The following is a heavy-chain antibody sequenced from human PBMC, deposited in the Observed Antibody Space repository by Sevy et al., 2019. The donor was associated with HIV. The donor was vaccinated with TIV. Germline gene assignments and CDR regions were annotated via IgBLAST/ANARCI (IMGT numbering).Heavy chain of an antibody. V-gene: IGHV3-30*18. CDR1: GFTFSDFG. CDR2: ISFHETIK. D-gene: IGHD1-26*01. CDR3: AKDREVAGAKIDF. J-gene: IGHJ4*02. Sequence: GGSLRLSCAASGFTFSDFGMHWVRQAPGKGLEWVAVISFHETIKFYAESVKGRFTISRDNSKNTLYLEMNSLRAGDTALYYCAKDREVAGAKIDFWGQGTLVTVSS.